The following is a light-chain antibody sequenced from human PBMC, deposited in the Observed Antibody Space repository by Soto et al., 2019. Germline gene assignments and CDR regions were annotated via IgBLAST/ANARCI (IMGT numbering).Light chain of an antibody. CDR2: RND. J-gene: IGLJ3*02. Sequence: QSVLTQAPSASGTPGQRGTISCSGSSSNIGDNYVYWFRQLPGTAPKLLIYRNDQRPSGVPDRFSGSKSGTSASLAIGGLRSEDEADYYCAAWDDSLSGPVFGGGTKLTVL. V-gene: IGLV1-47*01. CDR3: AAWDDSLSGPV. CDR1: SSNIGDNY.